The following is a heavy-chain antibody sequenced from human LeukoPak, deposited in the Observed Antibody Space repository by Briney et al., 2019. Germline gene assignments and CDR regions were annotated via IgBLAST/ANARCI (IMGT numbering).Heavy chain of an antibody. J-gene: IGHJ4*02. V-gene: IGHV4-39*01. CDR1: GGSISSSSYY. Sequence: SSETLSLTCTVSGGSISSSSYYWCWIRQPPGKGLEWIGSIYYSGSTYYNPSLKSRVTISVDTSKNQFSLKLSSVNAADTAVCYCARREGYDRDFDYWGQGTLVTVSS. CDR2: IYYSGST. D-gene: IGHD5-12*01. CDR3: ARREGYDRDFDY.